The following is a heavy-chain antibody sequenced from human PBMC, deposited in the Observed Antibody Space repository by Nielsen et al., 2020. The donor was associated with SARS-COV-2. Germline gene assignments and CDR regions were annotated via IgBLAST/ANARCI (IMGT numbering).Heavy chain of an antibody. Sequence: WIRQPPGKGLEWIGYIYYSGSTYYNPSLKSRVTISVDASKNQFSLKLSSVTAADTAVYYCARDLGYCSSTSCPTPVNYYYGMDVWGQGTTVTVSS. V-gene: IGHV4-31*02. CDR3: ARDLGYCSSTSCPTPVNYYYGMDV. CDR2: IYYSGST. D-gene: IGHD2-2*01. J-gene: IGHJ6*02.